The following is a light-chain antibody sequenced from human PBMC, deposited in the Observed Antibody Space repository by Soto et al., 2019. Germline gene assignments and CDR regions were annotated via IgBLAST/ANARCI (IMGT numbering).Light chain of an antibody. V-gene: IGLV1-44*01. CDR2: TNN. Sequence: QSVLTQPPSASATPGQRVTISCSGSSSNIESNSVDWYQQLPGMAPKLLIYTNNQRPSGVPDRFSGSKSGTSASLAISGLQSEDEADYYCAAWDDSLNGPVFGGGTKPTVL. CDR3: AAWDDSLNGPV. J-gene: IGLJ3*02. CDR1: SSNIESNS.